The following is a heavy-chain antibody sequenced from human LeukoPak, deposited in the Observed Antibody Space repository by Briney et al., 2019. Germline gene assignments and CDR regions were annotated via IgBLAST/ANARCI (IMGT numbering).Heavy chain of an antibody. CDR1: GFTFTSYW. D-gene: IGHD3-10*01. Sequence: GGSLRLSCAASGFTFTSYWMSWVRQAPGKGLEWVANIKQDGSEKYYVDSVKGRFTISRDNAKNSLYLQMNSLRAEDTAVYYCARDGYYGSGSYFWFDPWGQGTLVTVSS. CDR3: ARDGYYGSGSYFWFDP. J-gene: IGHJ5*02. CDR2: IKQDGSEK. V-gene: IGHV3-7*01.